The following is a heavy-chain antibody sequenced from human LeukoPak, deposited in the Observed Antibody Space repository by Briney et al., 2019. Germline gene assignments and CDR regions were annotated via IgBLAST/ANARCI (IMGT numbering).Heavy chain of an antibody. Sequence: PGGSLRLSCAASGFTFSSYSMSWVRQAPGKGLEWVSSISSSSSYIYYADSVKGRFTISRDNAKNSLYLQMNSLRAEDTAVYYCARDTIVGATHNWFDPWGQGTLVTVSS. CDR2: ISSSSSYI. CDR3: ARDTIVGATHNWFDP. J-gene: IGHJ5*02. D-gene: IGHD1-26*01. CDR1: GFTFSSYS. V-gene: IGHV3-21*01.